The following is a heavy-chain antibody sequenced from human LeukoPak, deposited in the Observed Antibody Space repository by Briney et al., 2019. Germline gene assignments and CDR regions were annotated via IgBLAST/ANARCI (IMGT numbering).Heavy chain of an antibody. J-gene: IGHJ4*02. CDR2: ISASGADT. V-gene: IGHV3-23*01. CDR1: GFTFGSHA. Sequence: GGSLRLSCVASGFTFGSHAMSWVRQAPGKGLEWVSGISASGADTYYADSVKGRFTISRDNSKNMLYLQMNSLRADDTAAYYCARRQVGYTFGSPDCWGQGTLVTVSS. CDR3: ARRQVGYTFGSPDC. D-gene: IGHD3-16*01.